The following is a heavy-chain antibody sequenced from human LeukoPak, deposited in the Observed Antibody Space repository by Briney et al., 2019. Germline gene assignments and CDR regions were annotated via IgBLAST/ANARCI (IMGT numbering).Heavy chain of an antibody. D-gene: IGHD3-10*01. CDR2: IYYSGST. J-gene: IGHJ4*02. CDR3: ARALYGSGSYFFDY. Sequence: SETLSLTCTVSGGSISSYYWSWIRQPPGKGLEWIGYIYYSGSTNYNPSLKSRVTISVDTSKNQFSLKLSSVTAADTAVYYCARALYGSGSYFFDYWGQGTLVTVSS. V-gene: IGHV4-59*01. CDR1: GGSISSYY.